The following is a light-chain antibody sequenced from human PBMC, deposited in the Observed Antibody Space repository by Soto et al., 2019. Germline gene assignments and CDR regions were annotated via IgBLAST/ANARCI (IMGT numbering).Light chain of an antibody. CDR1: QGISNY. Sequence: DIQMTQSPSSLSASVGDRVTITCRASQGISNYLAWYQQKPGKVPKLLIYAASTLQSGVPSRFSGSGSGADFTLTISSLQPEDGASYFCRNYHSAPRTFGQGTKAEIK. J-gene: IGKJ1*01. CDR2: AAS. V-gene: IGKV1-27*01. CDR3: RNYHSAPRT.